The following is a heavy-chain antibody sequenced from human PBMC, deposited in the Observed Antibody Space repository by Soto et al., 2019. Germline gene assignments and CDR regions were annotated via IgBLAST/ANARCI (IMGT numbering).Heavy chain of an antibody. CDR1: GFTFSTYG. CDR2: TSYDGSDE. CDR3: AGNYYGSGSAY. Sequence: QVQLVESGGGVVQPGRSLRLSCVGSGFTFSTYGIYWVRQAPGKGLEWVAGTSYDGSDEYYADSVKGRFTISRDNSKSTLSLQMNNLRVEDTAMYYCAGNYYGSGSAYWGQGTLVTVSS. V-gene: IGHV3-30*03. D-gene: IGHD3-10*01. J-gene: IGHJ4*02.